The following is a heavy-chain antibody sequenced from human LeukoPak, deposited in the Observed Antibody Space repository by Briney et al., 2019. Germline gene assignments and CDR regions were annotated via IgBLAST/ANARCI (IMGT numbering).Heavy chain of an antibody. Sequence: PSETLSLTCTGSDGSISSYYWSWIRQPPGKGLEWIGYIYYSGSTNYNPSLKSRVTISVDTSKNQFSLKLSSVTAADTAVYYCARDLEDWGQGTLVTVSS. CDR2: IYYSGST. CDR3: ARDLED. V-gene: IGHV4-59*01. D-gene: IGHD1-1*01. J-gene: IGHJ4*02. CDR1: DGSISSYY.